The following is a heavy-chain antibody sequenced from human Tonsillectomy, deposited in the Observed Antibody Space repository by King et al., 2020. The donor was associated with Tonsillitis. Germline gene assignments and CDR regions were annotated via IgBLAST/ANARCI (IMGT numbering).Heavy chain of an antibody. CDR2: IYPGDSDT. J-gene: IGHJ4*02. Sequence: VQLVESGAEVKKPGESLKISCKGSGYSFTSYWIGWVRQMPGKGLEWMGIIYPGDSDTRYSPSFQGQVTISADKSISTAYLQWSSLKASDTAMYYCARSRDYVWGSYRNPYFDYWGQGTLVTVSS. CDR1: GYSFTSYW. CDR3: ARSRDYVWGSYRNPYFDY. D-gene: IGHD3-16*02. V-gene: IGHV5-51*01.